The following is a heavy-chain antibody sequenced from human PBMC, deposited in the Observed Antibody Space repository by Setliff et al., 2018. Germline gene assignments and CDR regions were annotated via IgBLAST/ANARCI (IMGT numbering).Heavy chain of an antibody. CDR1: GYTFTDYY. CDR3: ARDPLPKHYDVVTGYYSAPNYYYMDV. D-gene: IGHD3-9*01. V-gene: IGHV1-2*02. J-gene: IGHJ6*03. CDR2: LSPKNNDT. Sequence: EASVKVSCKTSGYTFTDYYIHWVRQAPGEGLEWMGWLSPKNNDTSYAQKFLGRVTMTRDTSISAAYMELITLRSDDTALYYCARDPLPKHYDVVTGYYSAPNYYYMDVWGKGTTVTVSS.